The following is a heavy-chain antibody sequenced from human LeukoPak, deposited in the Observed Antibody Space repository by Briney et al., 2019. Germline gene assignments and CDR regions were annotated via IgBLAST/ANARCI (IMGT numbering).Heavy chain of an antibody. D-gene: IGHD5-24*01. CDR2: INQEGSEK. CDR1: GLTFRSYW. V-gene: IGHV3-7*01. CDR3: ARERDGRFFDY. J-gene: IGHJ4*02. Sequence: PGGSLRLSCAVSGLTFRSYWMSWVRQAPGKGLEWVANINQEGSEKYFVDSVRGRFTISRDNAKNSLHLQMNTLRAEDTGVYYCARERDGRFFDYWGQGTLVTVSS.